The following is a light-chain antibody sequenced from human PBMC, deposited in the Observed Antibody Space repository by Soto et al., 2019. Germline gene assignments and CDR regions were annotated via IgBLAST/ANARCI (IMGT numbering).Light chain of an antibody. Sequence: QSALTQPRSVSGSPGQSVTISCTGTSSVVGGYNYVSWYQQHPGKAPKLMIYDVSKRPSGVPDRFSGSKSGNTASLTISGLQAADEADYYCCSYAGSYTLVFGGGTKVTVL. J-gene: IGLJ2*01. V-gene: IGLV2-11*01. CDR3: CSYAGSYTLV. CDR2: DVS. CDR1: SSVVGGYNY.